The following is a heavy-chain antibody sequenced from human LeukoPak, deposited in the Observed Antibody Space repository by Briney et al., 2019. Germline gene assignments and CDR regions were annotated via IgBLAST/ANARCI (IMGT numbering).Heavy chain of an antibody. V-gene: IGHV1-8*01. J-gene: IGHJ5*02. CDR1: GYTFTSYD. Sequence: GASVKVSCKASGYTFTSYDIYWGWQATGQGLGWMGWMNPNSGNTGYAQKFQGRVTMTRNTSISTTYMELSSLRSEDTAVYYCARATVTTIFNWFDGWGQGTLVTVSS. CDR2: MNPNSGNT. CDR3: ARATVTTIFNWFDG. D-gene: IGHD4-17*01.